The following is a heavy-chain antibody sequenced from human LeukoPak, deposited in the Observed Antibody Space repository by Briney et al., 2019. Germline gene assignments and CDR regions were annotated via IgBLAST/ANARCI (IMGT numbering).Heavy chain of an antibody. CDR2: ISSSSSYI. J-gene: IGHJ5*02. Sequence: GGSLRLSCAASGFTFSSYSMNWVRRAPGKGLEWVSSISSSSSYIYYADSVKGRFTISRDNAKNSLYLQMNSLRAEDTAVYYCARASMVRGVGWFDPWGQGTLVTVSS. CDR3: ARASMVRGVGWFDP. CDR1: GFTFSSYS. D-gene: IGHD3-10*01. V-gene: IGHV3-21*01.